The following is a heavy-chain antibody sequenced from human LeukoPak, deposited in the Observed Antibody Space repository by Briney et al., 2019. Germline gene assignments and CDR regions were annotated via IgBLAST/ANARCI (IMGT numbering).Heavy chain of an antibody. CDR1: GFTFSNYA. CDR3: AKGSYSIATAGTVSDY. V-gene: IGHV3-23*01. CDR2: LSGSGGST. D-gene: IGHD6-13*01. Sequence: PGRSLRLSCAASGFTFSNYAMSWVRQAPGKGLEWVSALSGSGGSTYYADSVKGRFTISRDNSKNTLYLQMNSLRAEDTAVYYCAKGSYSIATAGTVSDYWGQGTLVTVSS. J-gene: IGHJ4*02.